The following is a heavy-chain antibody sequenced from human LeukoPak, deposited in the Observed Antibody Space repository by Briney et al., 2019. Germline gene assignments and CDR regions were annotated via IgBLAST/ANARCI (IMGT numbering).Heavy chain of an antibody. Sequence: GESLKISCKSSGYSFTSDWIGWVRQLPGKGLELMGIIYPGNSDTRYSPSFQGQVTISADKSISTAYLQWNSLKASDTAMYYCARLPYCGGDCYPNWFDPWGQGTLVTVSS. CDR1: GYSFTSDW. J-gene: IGHJ5*02. V-gene: IGHV5-51*01. CDR2: IYPGNSDT. CDR3: ARLPYCGGDCYPNWFDP. D-gene: IGHD2-21*02.